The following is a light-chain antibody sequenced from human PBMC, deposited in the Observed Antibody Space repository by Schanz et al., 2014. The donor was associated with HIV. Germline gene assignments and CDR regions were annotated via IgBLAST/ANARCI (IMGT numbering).Light chain of an antibody. J-gene: IGKJ2*01. CDR2: DAS. Sequence: DIQMTQSPSSLSASVGDRVTITCQASQDISNYLNWYQQKPGKAPKLLIYDASNLETGVPSRFSGSGSGTDFTLTISSLQPDDFATYYCQQCVTYPYSFGQGTKLDIK. CDR1: QDISNY. V-gene: IGKV1-33*01. CDR3: QQCVTYPYS.